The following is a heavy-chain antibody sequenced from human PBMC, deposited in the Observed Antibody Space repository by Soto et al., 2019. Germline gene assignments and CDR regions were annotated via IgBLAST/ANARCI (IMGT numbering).Heavy chain of an antibody. J-gene: IGHJ5*02. CDR1: GGSISSGGYY. D-gene: IGHD3-3*01. CDR3: ARISLIRFFDP. V-gene: IGHV4-31*03. CDR2: IYYRGST. Sequence: QVQLQESGPGLVKPSQTLSLTCTVSGGSISSGGYYWSWIRQHPGKGLEWIGYIYYRGSTYYNPSLKSRVTISVDTSKNQFSLKLSSVTAAGTAVYYCARISLIRFFDPWGQGTLVTVSS.